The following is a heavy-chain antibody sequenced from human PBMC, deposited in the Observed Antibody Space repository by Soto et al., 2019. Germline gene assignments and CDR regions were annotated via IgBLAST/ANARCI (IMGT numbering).Heavy chain of an antibody. J-gene: IGHJ5*02. CDR2: IDPSDSYI. Sequence: ESLKISCKGSGYSFTSYWISWVRQMPGKGLEWMGRIDPSDSYINYSPSFQGHVTISTDKSISTAYLQWSSLKASDTAMYYCARSHYYDSSGDQSYGSWGQGTLVTVSS. V-gene: IGHV5-10-1*01. CDR3: ARSHYYDSSGDQSYGS. D-gene: IGHD3-22*01. CDR1: GYSFTSYW.